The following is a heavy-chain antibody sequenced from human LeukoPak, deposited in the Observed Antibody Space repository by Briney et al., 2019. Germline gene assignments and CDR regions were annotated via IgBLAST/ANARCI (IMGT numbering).Heavy chain of an antibody. CDR2: IKQDGSDK. V-gene: IGHV3-7*02. Sequence: GGSLRLSCAASGFIFSNYWMIWVRQAPGKGLEWVAIIKQDGSDKYYVDSVKGRFTISRDNAKNSMYVQMNSLRAEDTAVYYCTRVGSSGSVDYWGQGTLVTVSS. D-gene: IGHD1-1*01. J-gene: IGHJ4*02. CDR1: GFIFSNYW. CDR3: TRVGSSGSVDY.